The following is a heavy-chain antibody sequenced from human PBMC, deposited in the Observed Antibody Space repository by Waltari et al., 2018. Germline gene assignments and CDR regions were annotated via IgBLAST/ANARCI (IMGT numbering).Heavy chain of an antibody. CDR2: ISYDGSNK. J-gene: IGHJ6*02. V-gene: IGHV3-30*01. D-gene: IGHD3-22*01. Sequence: AMHWVRQAPGKGLEWVAVISYDGSNKYYADSVRGRFTISRDNFKNTLYLQMNSLRAEDTAVYYCVRKFYDTYYYGMDVWGQGTTVTVSS. CDR1: A. CDR3: VRKFYDTYYYGMDV.